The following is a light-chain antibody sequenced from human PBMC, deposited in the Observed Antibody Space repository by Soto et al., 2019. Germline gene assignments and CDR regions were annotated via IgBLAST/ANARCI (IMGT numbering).Light chain of an antibody. V-gene: IGKV1-9*01. CDR2: STS. Sequence: DIQLTQSPSFLSASVGDRVTITCRASQAISGYLAWYQQKPGKAPKLLIYSTSTLQSGVPSRFSGGASGTEFTLTITSLQPEDFATYYRQQLNTYLVTFGQGTRLEIK. J-gene: IGKJ5*01. CDR3: QQLNTYLVT. CDR1: QAISGY.